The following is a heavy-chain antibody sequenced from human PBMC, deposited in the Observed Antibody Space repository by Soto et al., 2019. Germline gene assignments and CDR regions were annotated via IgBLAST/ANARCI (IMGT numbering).Heavy chain of an antibody. CDR2: IYDSGST. V-gene: IGHV4-59*08. Sequence: PSETLSLTCTVSGGSISSSYWSWIRQPPGKGLEWIGYIYDSGSTYYNSSLKSRVTMSVDTSKNQFSLKLSSVTAADTAVYYCARAQELGMSELIVYWGQG. CDR1: GGSISSSY. CDR3: ARAQELGMSELIVY. J-gene: IGHJ4*02. D-gene: IGHD1-7*01.